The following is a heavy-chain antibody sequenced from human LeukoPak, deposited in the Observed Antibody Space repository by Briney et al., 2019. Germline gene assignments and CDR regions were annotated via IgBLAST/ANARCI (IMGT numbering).Heavy chain of an antibody. CDR1: GFSLGSYS. J-gene: IGHJ3*02. CDR3: ARVLLERPGIDSFDI. D-gene: IGHD1-1*01. Sequence: GGSLRLSCGASGFSLGSYSMDWVRQAPGRGLEWVSHINSGSSTIYYADSVKGRFTISRDNAGNSLYLQMNSLRAEDTAVYYCARVLLERPGIDSFDIWGQGTMVTVSS. V-gene: IGHV3-48*01. CDR2: INSGSSTI.